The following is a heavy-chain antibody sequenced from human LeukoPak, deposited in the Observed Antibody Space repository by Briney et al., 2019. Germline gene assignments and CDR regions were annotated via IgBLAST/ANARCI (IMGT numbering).Heavy chain of an antibody. CDR1: GFTFSRNW. J-gene: IGHJ3*02. Sequence: GGSLRLSCAASGFTFSRNWMHWVRLGSGKGLVWVSRIKYDGSYANYANSVKGRFTISRDNAKNTLYLQMNSLRAEDTAVYFCVRDNDKYSFDIWGQGTMVTVSS. V-gene: IGHV3-74*01. CDR3: VRDNDKYSFDI. CDR2: IKYDGSYA. D-gene: IGHD1-1*01.